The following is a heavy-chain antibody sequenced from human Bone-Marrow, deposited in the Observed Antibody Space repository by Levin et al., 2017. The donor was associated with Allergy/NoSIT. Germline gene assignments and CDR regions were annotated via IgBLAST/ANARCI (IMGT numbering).Heavy chain of an antibody. V-gene: IGHV3-11*01. CDR2: ISSGVSGGTI. CDR3: ARGGVGYSQGLRVHY. Sequence: AGGSLRLSCAASGFNVSDYYMSWIRQAPGKGLEWVSYISSGVSGGTIYYADSVKGRFTISRNNAKNSLDLQMHSLRAEDTAVYFCARGGVGYSQGLRVHYWGQGALVTVSS. CDR1: GFNVSDYY. J-gene: IGHJ4*02. D-gene: IGHD5-12*01.